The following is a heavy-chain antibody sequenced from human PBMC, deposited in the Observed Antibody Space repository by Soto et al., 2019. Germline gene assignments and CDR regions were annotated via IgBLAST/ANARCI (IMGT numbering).Heavy chain of an antibody. CDR2: IYYSGST. CDR1: GGSISSGGYY. D-gene: IGHD1-20*01. V-gene: IGHV4-31*03. Sequence: PSETLSLTCTVSGGSISSGGYYWSWIRQHPGKGLEWIGYIYYSGSTYYNPSLKSRVTISVDTSKNQFSLKLSSVTAADTAVYYCARDNSPIDQNRGFDPWGQGTLVTVSS. J-gene: IGHJ5*02. CDR3: ARDNSPIDQNRGFDP.